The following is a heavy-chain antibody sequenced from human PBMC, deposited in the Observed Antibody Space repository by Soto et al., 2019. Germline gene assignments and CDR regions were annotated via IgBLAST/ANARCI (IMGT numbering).Heavy chain of an antibody. J-gene: IGHJ4*02. Sequence: PSETLSLTCTVSGGSISSSSYYWGWIRQPPGKWLEWIGSIYYSGTTYYNPSLKGRVTISVDTSKNQFSLKLSSVTAADTAVYYCARFGSYFDYWGQGTLVTVSS. CDR2: IYYSGTT. CDR1: GGSISSSSYY. D-gene: IGHD3-16*01. V-gene: IGHV4-39*01. CDR3: ARFGSYFDY.